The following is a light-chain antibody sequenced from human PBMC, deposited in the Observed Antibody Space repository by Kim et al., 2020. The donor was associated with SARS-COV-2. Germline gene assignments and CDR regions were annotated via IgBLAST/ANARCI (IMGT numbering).Light chain of an antibody. CDR3: GTWDSSLSGGV. CDR2: DTN. Sequence: GQKVTIPCSGSSSNIGNNYVTWYQQLPGTAPKLLIYDTNRRPSVIPDRFSCSKSGTSATLGITGLQTGDEADYYCGTWDSSLSGGVFGGGTKLTVL. J-gene: IGLJ3*02. CDR1: SSNIGNNY. V-gene: IGLV1-51*01.